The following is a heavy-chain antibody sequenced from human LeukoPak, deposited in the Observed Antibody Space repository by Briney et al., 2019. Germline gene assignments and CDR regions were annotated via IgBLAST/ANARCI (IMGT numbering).Heavy chain of an antibody. D-gene: IGHD1-26*01. CDR2: IYYSGST. CDR1: GFTFSSYS. Sequence: GSLRLSCAASGFTFSSYSMNWVRQAPGKGLEWIGYIYYSGSTNYNPSLKSRVTISVDTFKNQFSLKLSSVTAADTAVYYCARCRWEPNSWFDPWGQETLVTVSS. V-gene: IGHV4-59*12. J-gene: IGHJ5*02. CDR3: ARCRWEPNSWFDP.